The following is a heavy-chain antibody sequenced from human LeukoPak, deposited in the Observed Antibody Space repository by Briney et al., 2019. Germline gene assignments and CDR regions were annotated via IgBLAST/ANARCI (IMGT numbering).Heavy chain of an antibody. CDR1: GGTFSSYA. CDR2: INPNSGGT. Sequence: ASVKVSCKASGGTFSSYAISWVRQAPGQGLEWMGWINPNSGGTNYAQKFQGRVTMTRDTSINTAYMELSRLRSDDTAVYYCARDTTLALDFDYWGQGTLVTVYS. J-gene: IGHJ4*02. D-gene: IGHD1-26*01. V-gene: IGHV1-2*02. CDR3: ARDTTLALDFDY.